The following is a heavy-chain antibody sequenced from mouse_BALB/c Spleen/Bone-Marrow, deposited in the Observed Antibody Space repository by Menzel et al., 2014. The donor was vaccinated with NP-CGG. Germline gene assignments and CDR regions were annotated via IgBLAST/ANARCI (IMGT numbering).Heavy chain of an antibody. D-gene: IGHD2-4*01. CDR2: ISGGGSYT. Sequence: EVKVVESGGGLVKSGGSLKLSCAASGFTFGNYGMSWVRQTPEKRLEWVATISGGGSYTFYSDSVKGRFTISRDNAKNNLYLQLSSLRSEDTALYYCARHAYYDQTEVSFVYWGQGTLVTVSA. CDR3: ARHAYYDQTEVSFVY. CDR1: GFTFGNYG. V-gene: IGHV5-9-2*01. J-gene: IGHJ3*01.